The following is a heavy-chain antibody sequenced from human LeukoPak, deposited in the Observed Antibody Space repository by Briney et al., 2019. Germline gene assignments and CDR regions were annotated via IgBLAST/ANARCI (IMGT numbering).Heavy chain of an antibody. CDR2: IIPIFGTA. D-gene: IGHD5-24*01. CDR3: ASPRDGYNTFDY. J-gene: IGHJ4*02. CDR1: GGTFSSYA. Sequence: GASVKVSCKASGGTFSSYAISWVRQAPGQGLEWMGGIIPIFGTANYAQKFQGRVTITTDEATSTAYMELSSLRSEDTAVYYCASPRDGYNTFDYWGQGTLVTVSS. V-gene: IGHV1-69*05.